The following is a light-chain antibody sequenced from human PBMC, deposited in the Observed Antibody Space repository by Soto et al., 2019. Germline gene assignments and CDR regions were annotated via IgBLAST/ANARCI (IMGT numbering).Light chain of an antibody. CDR3: QQYDTSPPLT. Sequence: EIVLTQSPGTLSLSPGDRATLSCRASQSVTSNYLAWYQQKPGQAPRLLIYGAFSSATGIPDRFSGSGSGTDFTLTISRLEPEDFAVYDCQQYDTSPPLTFGGGTKVEIK. J-gene: IGKJ4*01. V-gene: IGKV3-20*01. CDR1: QSVTSNY. CDR2: GAF.